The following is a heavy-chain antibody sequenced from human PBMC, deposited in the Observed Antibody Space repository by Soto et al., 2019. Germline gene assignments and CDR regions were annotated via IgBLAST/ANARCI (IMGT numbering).Heavy chain of an antibody. Sequence: PGGSLRLSCAASRFTFSNYWMHWVRQAPGKGLVWVSRISNDGSSTSYADSVKGRFTISRDNAKNTLYLQMNSLRAEDTAVYYCTRDSGYCTGTSCYRQGFDPWGQGTLVTVSS. D-gene: IGHD2-2*02. CDR1: RFTFSNYW. CDR3: TRDSGYCTGTSCYRQGFDP. CDR2: ISNDGSST. V-gene: IGHV3-74*01. J-gene: IGHJ5*02.